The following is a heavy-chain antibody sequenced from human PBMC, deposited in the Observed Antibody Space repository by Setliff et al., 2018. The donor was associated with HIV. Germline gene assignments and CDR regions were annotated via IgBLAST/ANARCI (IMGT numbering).Heavy chain of an antibody. Sequence: SETLSLTCTVSGASISSYYWNWIRQPPGKGLEWIGFIFASGDTKYNPSLQSRVSMSIDTSKNQFFLKLSSVTAADTAMYYCATPHREREDDAFDIWGQGTKVT. CDR2: IFASGDT. V-gene: IGHV4-4*09. J-gene: IGHJ3*02. D-gene: IGHD1-1*01. CDR3: ATPHREREDDAFDI. CDR1: GASISSYY.